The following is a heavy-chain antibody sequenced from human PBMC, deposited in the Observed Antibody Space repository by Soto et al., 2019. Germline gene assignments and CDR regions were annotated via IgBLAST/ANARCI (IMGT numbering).Heavy chain of an antibody. CDR1: GFTFSSYG. Sequence: GGSLRLSCAASGFTFSSYGMSWVRQAPGKGLEWVAAISSSGGSTYYADSVKGWFTISRDNSKNTLYLQMNSLRAEDTAVYYCAKGGLRYFDYWGQGTLVTVSS. CDR3: AKGGLRYFDY. CDR2: ISSSGGST. J-gene: IGHJ4*02. V-gene: IGHV3-23*01. D-gene: IGHD5-12*01.